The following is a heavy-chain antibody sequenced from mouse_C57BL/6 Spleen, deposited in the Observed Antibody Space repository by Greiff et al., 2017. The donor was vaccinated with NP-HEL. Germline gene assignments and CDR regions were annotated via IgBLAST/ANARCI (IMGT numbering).Heavy chain of an antibody. V-gene: IGHV1-54*01. D-gene: IGHD1-1*01. CDR2: INPGSGGT. J-gene: IGHJ3*01. CDR1: GYAFTNYL. Sequence: VQLQQSGAELVRPGTSVKVSCKASGYAFTNYLIEWVKQRPGQGLEWIGVINPGSGGTNYNEKFKGKATLTADKSPSTAYMQLSSLTSEDSAVYCCAREGDYGSSPAWFAYWGQGTLVTVSA. CDR3: AREGDYGSSPAWFAY.